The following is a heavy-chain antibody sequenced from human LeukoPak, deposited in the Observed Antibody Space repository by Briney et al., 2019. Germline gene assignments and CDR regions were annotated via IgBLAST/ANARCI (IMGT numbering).Heavy chain of an antibody. J-gene: IGHJ4*02. V-gene: IGHV1-2*02. CDR1: GYTFTAYY. D-gene: IGHD6-13*01. CDR3: ASSVRSRWAIIDY. Sequence: ASVKVSCKASGYTFTAYYMHWVRQAPGQGLEWLGWINPNSGGTNYAQKFQGRVTMTRDTSITTAYMELSRLSSDDTAVYYCASSVRSRWAIIDYWGQGTLVTVSS. CDR2: INPNSGGT.